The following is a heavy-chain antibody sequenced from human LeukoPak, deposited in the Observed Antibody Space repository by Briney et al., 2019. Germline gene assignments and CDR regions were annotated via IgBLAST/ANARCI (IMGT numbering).Heavy chain of an antibody. CDR1: GGSISSSNW. V-gene: IGHV4-4*02. CDR2: IYHSGST. D-gene: IGHD2-15*01. Sequence: SETLSLTCAVSGGSISSSNWWSWVRQPPGKGLEWIGEIYHSGSTYYNPSLKSRVTISVDTSKNQFSLKLSSVTAADTAVYYCARGYCSGGSCYSYYYYNYMDVWGKGTMVTVSS. CDR3: ARGYCSGGSCYSYYYYNYMDV. J-gene: IGHJ6*03.